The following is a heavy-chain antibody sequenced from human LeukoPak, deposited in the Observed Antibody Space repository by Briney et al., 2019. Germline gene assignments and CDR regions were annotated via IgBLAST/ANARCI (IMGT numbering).Heavy chain of an antibody. Sequence: GRSLRLSCVASGFTFTGHSMHWVRQAPGKGLEWVAVVADDEKTIFYADSLKGRFTVSRDNSKNTVYLQMNSLRDEDTAVYYCTREKQKGGTPFDYWGQGSLVTVSS. CDR3: TREKQKGGTPFDY. J-gene: IGHJ4*02. CDR1: GFTFTGHS. CDR2: VADDEKTI. D-gene: IGHD1-26*01. V-gene: IGHV3-30*04.